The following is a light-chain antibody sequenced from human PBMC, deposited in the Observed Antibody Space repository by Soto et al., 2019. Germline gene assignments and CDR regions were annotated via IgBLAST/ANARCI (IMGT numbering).Light chain of an antibody. CDR1: QSINSY. CDR2: AAS. J-gene: IGKJ2*01. Sequence: DIQMTQSPSSQSASVGDRVTITCRASQSINSYLNWYQQKPGKAPKLLIYAASSLQSGVPSRFSGSGSETDFTLTITSLQPDDFATYYCQQANSFPYTFGQGTKLEIK. V-gene: IGKV1-39*01. CDR3: QQANSFPYT.